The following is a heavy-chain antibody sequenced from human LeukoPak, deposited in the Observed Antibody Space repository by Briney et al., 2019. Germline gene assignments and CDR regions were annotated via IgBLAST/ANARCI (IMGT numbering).Heavy chain of an antibody. Sequence: PGGSLRLSCVASGISFSSNWMAWVRQAPGKGLEWVSYINRAGTTEKYAGSVKGRFTISRDNAKNSLYLQMYGLRAEDTAVYYCARGEQLNNFTYWGQGTLVTVSS. D-gene: IGHD1/OR15-1a*01. CDR1: GISFSSNW. CDR3: ARGEQLNNFTY. V-gene: IGHV3-48*03. CDR2: INRAGTTE. J-gene: IGHJ4*02.